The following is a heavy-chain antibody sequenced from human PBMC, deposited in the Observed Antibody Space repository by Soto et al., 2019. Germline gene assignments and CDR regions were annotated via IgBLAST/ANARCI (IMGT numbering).Heavy chain of an antibody. CDR1: GGSISSYY. CDR2: IYYSGST. Sequence: NPSETLSLTCTVSGGSISSYYWSWIRQPPGKGLEWIGYIYYSGSTNYNPSLKSRVTISVDTSKNQFSLKLSSVTAADTAVYYCARASRTVVTDLEWFDPWGQGTLVTVSS. CDR3: ARASRTVVTDLEWFDP. J-gene: IGHJ5*02. D-gene: IGHD3-22*01. V-gene: IGHV4-59*01.